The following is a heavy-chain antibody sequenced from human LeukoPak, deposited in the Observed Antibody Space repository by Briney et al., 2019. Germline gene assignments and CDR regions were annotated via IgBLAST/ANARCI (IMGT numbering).Heavy chain of an antibody. Sequence: PSETLSLTCTVSGGSISSSSYYWGWIRQPPGKGLEWIGSIYYSGSTYYNPSLKSRVTISVDTSKNQFSLKLSSVTAADTAVYYCARGRPPPGDFWSGYYNYYYYYMDVWGKGTTVTVSS. V-gene: IGHV4-39*01. CDR2: IYYSGST. J-gene: IGHJ6*03. CDR1: GGSISSSSYY. CDR3: ARGRPPPGDFWSGYYNYYYYYMDV. D-gene: IGHD3-3*01.